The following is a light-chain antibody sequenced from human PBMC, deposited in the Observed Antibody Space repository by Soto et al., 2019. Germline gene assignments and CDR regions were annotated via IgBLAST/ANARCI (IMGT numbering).Light chain of an antibody. J-gene: IGKJ1*01. CDR1: QSVSSS. CDR3: QHYGSSRT. CDR2: GAS. V-gene: IGKV3-20*01. Sequence: EIVLTQSPGILSLSPGERATLSCRASQSVSSSLAWYQQKPGQAPRLLIYGASSRATGIPDRFSGSGSGPDFTLTISRLEPEDFAVYFCQHYGSSRTFGQGTKVEIK.